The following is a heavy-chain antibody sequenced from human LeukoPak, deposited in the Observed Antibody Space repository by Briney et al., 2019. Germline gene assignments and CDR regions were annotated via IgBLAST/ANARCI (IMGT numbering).Heavy chain of an antibody. CDR2: IIPIFGTA. CDR1: GGTFSSYA. J-gene: IGHJ4*02. V-gene: IGHV1-69*05. Sequence: ASAKVSCKASGGTFSSYAISTVRQAPGPGLEWMGGIIPIFGTANYAQKFQGRVTITTDESTSTAYMELSSLRSEDTAVYYCARGIDSSGPIDYWGQGTLVTVSS. D-gene: IGHD3-22*01. CDR3: ARGIDSSGPIDY.